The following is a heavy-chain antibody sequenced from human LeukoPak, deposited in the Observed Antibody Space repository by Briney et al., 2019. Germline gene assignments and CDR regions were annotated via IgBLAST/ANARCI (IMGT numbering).Heavy chain of an antibody. CDR2: IIPIFGTT. J-gene: IGHJ5*02. Sequence: ASVKVSCKASGGTFSSYGISWVRQAPGQGLEWMGGIIPIFGTTNYAQKFQGRVTISADESTSTAYMELSSLRSEDTAVYYCARDQVLRGVIGNWFDPWGQGTLVTVSS. CDR1: GGTFSSYG. D-gene: IGHD3-10*01. V-gene: IGHV1-69*13. CDR3: ARDQVLRGVIGNWFDP.